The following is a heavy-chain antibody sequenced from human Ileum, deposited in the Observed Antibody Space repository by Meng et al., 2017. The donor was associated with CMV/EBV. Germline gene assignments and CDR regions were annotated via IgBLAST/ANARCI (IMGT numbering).Heavy chain of an antibody. J-gene: IGHJ4*02. CDR1: GGSTSSSTYY. CDR3: ARVGYGYLF. V-gene: IGHV4-39*07. Sequence: SETLSLTCTVSGGSTSSSTYYLGWIRQAPGKGLEWIGNMYDTGNIYYSPSFRSRATISVGASKNQFSLRLTAVTTADTAVYYCARVGYGYLFWGQGALVTVSS. CDR2: MYDTGNI. D-gene: IGHD5-18*01.